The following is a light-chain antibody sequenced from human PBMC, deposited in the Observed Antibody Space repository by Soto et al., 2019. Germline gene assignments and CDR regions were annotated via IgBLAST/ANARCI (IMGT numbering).Light chain of an antibody. CDR2: AAA. J-gene: IGKJ2*01. CDR1: QDISSY. V-gene: IGKV1-8*01. CDR3: HQYFSYPYT. Sequence: AIRMTQSPSSFSASTGDRVTITCRASQDISSYLAWYQQKVGKAPKLLIYAAATLPRGAPSRFSGSGSGTDFTLTISRLQSEDFATYYCHQYFSYPYTFGQGTKLEI.